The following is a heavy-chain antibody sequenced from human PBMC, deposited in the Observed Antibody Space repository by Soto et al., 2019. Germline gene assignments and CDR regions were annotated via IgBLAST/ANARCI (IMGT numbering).Heavy chain of an antibody. CDR3: ARGAGIAAAGRKYNWFDP. CDR2: IYYSGST. J-gene: IGHJ5*02. D-gene: IGHD6-13*01. Sequence: PSETLSLTCTVSGGSISSYYWSWIRQPPGKGLEWIGYIYYSGSTNYNPSLKSRVTISVDTSKNQFSLKLSSVTAADTAVYYCARGAGIAAAGRKYNWFDPWGQGTLVTVSS. V-gene: IGHV4-59*01. CDR1: GGSISSYY.